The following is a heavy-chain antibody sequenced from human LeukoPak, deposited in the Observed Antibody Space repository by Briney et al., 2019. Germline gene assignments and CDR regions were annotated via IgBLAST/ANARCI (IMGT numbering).Heavy chain of an antibody. D-gene: IGHD6-19*01. CDR2: IYHSGST. J-gene: IGHJ6*03. CDR3: ARQYSSGWYYYYMDV. Sequence: SETLSLTCTVSGGSISSSSYYWGWIRQPPGKGLEWIGSIYHSGSTYYNPSLKSRVTIAVETSKNQFSLKLSSVTAADTAVYYCARQYSSGWYYYYMDVWGKGTTVTVSS. V-gene: IGHV4-39*07. CDR1: GGSISSSSYY.